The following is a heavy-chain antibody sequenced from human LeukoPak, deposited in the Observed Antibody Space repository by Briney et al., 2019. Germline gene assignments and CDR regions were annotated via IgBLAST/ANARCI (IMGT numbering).Heavy chain of an antibody. CDR2: INPNSGGT. D-gene: IGHD3-22*01. J-gene: IGHJ4*02. CDR3: AREDTYYYDSSGYYYHDY. CDR1: GYTFTGYY. V-gene: IGHV1-2*02. Sequence: GASVNVSCKASGYTFTGYYIHWVRQAPGQGLEWMGWINPNSGGTNSAQKFQGRVTMTRDTSISTAYMELSRLRSDDTAVYYCAREDTYYYDSSGYYYHDYWGQGTLVTVSS.